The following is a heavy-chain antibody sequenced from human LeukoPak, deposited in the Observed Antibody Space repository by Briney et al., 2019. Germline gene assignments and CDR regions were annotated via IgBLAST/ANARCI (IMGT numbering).Heavy chain of an antibody. J-gene: IGHJ4*02. D-gene: IGHD5-18*01. CDR1: GFTFSSYA. V-gene: IGHV3-23*01. CDR3: AGGIQLWLYFDY. Sequence: GGSLRLSCAASGFTFSSYAMSWVRQAPRKGLEWVSAISGSGGSTYYADSVKGRFTISRDNSKNTLYLQMNSLRAEDTAVYYCAGGIQLWLYFDYWGQGILVTVSS. CDR2: ISGSGGST.